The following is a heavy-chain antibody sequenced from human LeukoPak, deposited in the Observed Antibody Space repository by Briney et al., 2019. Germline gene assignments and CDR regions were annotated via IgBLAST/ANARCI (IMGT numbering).Heavy chain of an antibody. CDR3: LAWASPTPY. CDR1: EFTFSTSW. D-gene: IGHD1-26*01. V-gene: IGHV3-7*02. CDR2: LNPDGSVG. Sequence: SGGSLRLSCTVSEFTFSTSWMNCVRQAPGKGLEWVANLNPDGSVGRYVDSVKGRFSVSRDNGQNTGYLQMNSLRVDDTGVYFCLAWASPTPYWGPGTPVAVSS. J-gene: IGHJ1*01.